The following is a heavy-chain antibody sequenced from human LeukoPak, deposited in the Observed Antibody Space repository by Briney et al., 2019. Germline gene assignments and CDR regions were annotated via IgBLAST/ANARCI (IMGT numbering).Heavy chain of an antibody. CDR1: GFTFSDYA. V-gene: IGHV3-33*01. D-gene: IGHD6-13*01. J-gene: IGHJ5*02. Sequence: GGSLTLSCAASGFTFSDYAMHWLRQVPGKGLEWVAVIWYNGSNKYHADSVKGRFTISRDNSKNTLYLEMNSLKVEDTAVYYCAREGKAAGTSGWIDPWGQGTLVTVSS. CDR2: IWYNGSNK. CDR3: AREGKAAGTSGWIDP.